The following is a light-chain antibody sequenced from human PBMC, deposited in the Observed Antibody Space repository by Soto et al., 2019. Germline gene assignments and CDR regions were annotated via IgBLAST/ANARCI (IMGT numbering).Light chain of an antibody. Sequence: IQLTHAPSSLSTSVGERVNITFLASQGISSYLAWYQQKPGKAPKLLIYAASTSQSGVPSPFSGRGSGTDFTLTLSSLQPEDFATYSCQQLNSYPRKFTSGRGPTGDIK. CDR3: QQLNSYPRKFT. CDR1: QGISSY. V-gene: IGKV1-9*01. CDR2: AAS. J-gene: IGKJ3*01.